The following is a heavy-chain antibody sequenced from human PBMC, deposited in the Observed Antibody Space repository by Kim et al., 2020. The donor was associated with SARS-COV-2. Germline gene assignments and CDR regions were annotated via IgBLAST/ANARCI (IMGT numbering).Heavy chain of an antibody. D-gene: IGHD5-12*01. J-gene: IGHJ4*02. CDR3: AKDIGEMATTLDY. V-gene: IGHV3-9*01. CDR1: GITFDDYT. CDR2: ISWSSGRV. Sequence: GGSLRLSCVASGITFDDYTMNWVRQAPGKGLEWVSGISWSSGRVGYTDSVKGRFTISRDNAKNSLYLQMNNLRAEDTAVYYCAKDIGEMATTLDYWGQGTLVTVSS.